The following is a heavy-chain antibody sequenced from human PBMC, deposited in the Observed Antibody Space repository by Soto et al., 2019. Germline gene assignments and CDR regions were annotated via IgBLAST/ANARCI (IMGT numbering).Heavy chain of an antibody. D-gene: IGHD6-6*01. Sequence: GGSLRLSCAASGFTFSSYAMSWVRQAPGKGLEWVSAISGSGGSTYYADSVKGRFTISRDNSKNTLYLQMNSLRAEDTAVYYCAARGSSTSYMDVWGKGTTVTVS. V-gene: IGHV3-23*01. CDR3: AARGSSTSYMDV. J-gene: IGHJ6*03. CDR2: ISGSGGST. CDR1: GFTFSSYA.